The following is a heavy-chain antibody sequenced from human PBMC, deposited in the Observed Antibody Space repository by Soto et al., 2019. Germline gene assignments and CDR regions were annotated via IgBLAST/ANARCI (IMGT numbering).Heavy chain of an antibody. D-gene: IGHD3-10*01. Sequence: QVQLVQSGGEVKKPGASVKVSCKASGYTFTNYGISWVRQAPGQGLEWMGWINVYNGNTKYAQKVKCRVTMTTYTSTSTGYMELRSLRSDDTAVYYCARGVGSGSYYNQYIWFDPWSQRTLVTVSS. CDR2: INVYNGNT. V-gene: IGHV1-18*01. CDR1: GYTFTNYG. CDR3: ARGVGSGSYYNQYIWFDP. J-gene: IGHJ5*02.